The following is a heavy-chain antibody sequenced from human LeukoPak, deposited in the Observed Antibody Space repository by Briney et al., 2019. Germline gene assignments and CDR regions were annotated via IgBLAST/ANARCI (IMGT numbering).Heavy chain of an antibody. V-gene: IGHV3-21*01. J-gene: IGHJ4*02. Sequence: GGSLRLSCAASGFTFSSYSMNWVRQAPVKGLEWVSSISSSSSYIYYADSVKGRFTISRDNAKNSLYLQMNSLRAEDTAVYYCARDSISTTGVFGYWGQGTLVTVSS. D-gene: IGHD4-23*01. CDR1: GFTFSSYS. CDR2: ISSSSSYI. CDR3: ARDSISTTGVFGY.